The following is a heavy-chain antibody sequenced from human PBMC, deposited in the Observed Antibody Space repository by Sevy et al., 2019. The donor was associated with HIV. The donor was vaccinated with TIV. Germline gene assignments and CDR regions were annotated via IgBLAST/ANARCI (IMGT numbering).Heavy chain of an antibody. D-gene: IGHD2-15*01. CDR2: ISYDGRKK. CDR3: ATASLWGDSGVSHPSFDS. J-gene: IGHJ4*02. CDR1: GFAFNDFA. V-gene: IGHV3-30*04. Sequence: GGSLRLSCAASGFAFNDFAMNWLRQLPGKGLEWVAIISYDGRKKFYADSVKGRFTISMDNSKNVVYLQMNSLRPEDTAVYFCATASLWGDSGVSHPSFDSWGQGTLVTVSS.